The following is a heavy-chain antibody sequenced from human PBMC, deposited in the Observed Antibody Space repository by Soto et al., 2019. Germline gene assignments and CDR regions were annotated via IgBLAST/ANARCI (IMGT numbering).Heavy chain of an antibody. J-gene: IGHJ3*02. CDR2: ISAYNGNT. CDR1: GSAFTSYG. Sequence: GASLKSSCNASGSAFTSYGISCARQAPGQGLEWMGWISAYNGNTNYAQKLQGRVTMTTDTSTSTAYMELRSLRSDDTAVYYCARNNGFSLWARSFGIWGQGTMVTVSS. D-gene: IGHD1-20*01. V-gene: IGHV1-18*04. CDR3: ARNNGFSLWARSFGI.